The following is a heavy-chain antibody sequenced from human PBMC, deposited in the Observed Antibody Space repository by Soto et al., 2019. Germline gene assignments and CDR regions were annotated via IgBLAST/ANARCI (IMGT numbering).Heavy chain of an antibody. V-gene: IGHV1-24*01. Sequence: ASVKVSCKVSGYSLTELSMHWVRQAPGKGLEWMGGFDPEDSETIYAQKFQGRVTMTEDTSTDTAYMELSSLRSEDTAVYYCATVTYCSSTSCYYYFDYWGQGTLVTAPQ. CDR3: ATVTYCSSTSCYYYFDY. CDR2: FDPEDSET. CDR1: GYSLTELS. J-gene: IGHJ4*02. D-gene: IGHD2-2*01.